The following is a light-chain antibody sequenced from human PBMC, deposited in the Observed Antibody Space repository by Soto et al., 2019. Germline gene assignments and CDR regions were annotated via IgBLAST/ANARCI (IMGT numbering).Light chain of an antibody. CDR2: AAS. CDR3: QQLHTYPYT. CDR1: QGISSF. Sequence: DIQLTQSPSFLSASVGDRVTITCRASQGISSFLAWYQQKPGGTPKLLLYAASTLQSGVPSRFSGSGSGTDFTLTITSLQPEDFATYYCQQLHTYPYTVGQGTKLEIK. J-gene: IGKJ2*01. V-gene: IGKV1-9*01.